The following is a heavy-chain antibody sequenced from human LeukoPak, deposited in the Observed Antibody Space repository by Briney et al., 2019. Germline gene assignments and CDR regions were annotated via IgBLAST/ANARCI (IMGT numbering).Heavy chain of an antibody. CDR1: GYTFTSYD. V-gene: IGHV1-8*01. D-gene: IGHD3-3*01. J-gene: IGHJ5*02. Sequence: ASVKVSCKASGYTFTSYDINWVRQATGQGLEWMGWMNPNSGNTGYAQKFQGRVTMTRNTSISTAYMELSSLRSEDTAVYYCAREDYDLWSGYYRSDNWFDPWGQGTLVTVSS. CDR2: MNPNSGNT. CDR3: AREDYDLWSGYYRSDNWFDP.